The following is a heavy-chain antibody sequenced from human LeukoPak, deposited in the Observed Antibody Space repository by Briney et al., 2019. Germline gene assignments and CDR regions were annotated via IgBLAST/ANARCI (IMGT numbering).Heavy chain of an antibody. Sequence: PSGTLSLTCTVSGGSISSGSYYWSWIRQPAGKGLEWIGRIYTSGSTNYNPSLKSRVTISRDMSKNQFSLKLNSVTAADTAVYYCARESAPDGWYSSTWYSLDYWGQGTLVTVSS. D-gene: IGHD6-13*01. J-gene: IGHJ4*02. CDR3: ARESAPDGWYSSTWYSLDY. CDR1: GGSISSGSYY. V-gene: IGHV4-61*02. CDR2: IYTSGST.